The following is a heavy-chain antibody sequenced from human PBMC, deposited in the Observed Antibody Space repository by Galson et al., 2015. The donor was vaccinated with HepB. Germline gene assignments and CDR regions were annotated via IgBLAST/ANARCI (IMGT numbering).Heavy chain of an antibody. Sequence: SVKVSCKASGFTFTSYYMHWVRQAPGQGLEWMGIINPSGGSTSYAQKFQGRVTMTRDTSTSTVFMELSSLRSEDTAVYYCARAHGSGDAFDIWGQGTMVTVSS. CDR2: INPSGGST. CDR3: ARAHGSGDAFDI. D-gene: IGHD3-10*01. V-gene: IGHV1-46*01. J-gene: IGHJ3*02. CDR1: GFTFTSYY.